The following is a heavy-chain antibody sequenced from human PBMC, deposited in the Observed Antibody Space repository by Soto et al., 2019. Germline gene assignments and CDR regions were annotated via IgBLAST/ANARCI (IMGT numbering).Heavy chain of an antibody. J-gene: IGHJ4*02. Sequence: QLQLQESGPGLVKPSETLSLTCTVSGGSIGSSHYYWGWIRQPPGKGLEWIGSITNSGSTYYNPSLKSRATISVDTSKNQFSLKLNSVTAADTAVYYCARPVQWLLTPDQWGQGTLVTVSS. V-gene: IGHV4-39*01. CDR2: ITNSGST. D-gene: IGHD3-22*01. CDR1: GGSIGSSHYY. CDR3: ARPVQWLLTPDQ.